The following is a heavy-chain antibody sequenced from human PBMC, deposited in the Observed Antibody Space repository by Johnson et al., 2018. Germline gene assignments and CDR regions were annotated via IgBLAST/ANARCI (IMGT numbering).Heavy chain of an antibody. Sequence: QVQLQESGPGLLKPSETLSLTCTVSGGSINSYYWSWIRQSPGKGLAWIGYVHYSGSTNYNPSLKSRVTISVGTSRGQCSLRVDSVTAADTAVYDCARGAGYPSEYFQHWGQGTLVTVSS. CDR2: VHYSGST. V-gene: IGHV4-59*01. D-gene: IGHD3-16*02. J-gene: IGHJ1*01. CDR1: GGSINSYY. CDR3: ARGAGYPSEYFQH.